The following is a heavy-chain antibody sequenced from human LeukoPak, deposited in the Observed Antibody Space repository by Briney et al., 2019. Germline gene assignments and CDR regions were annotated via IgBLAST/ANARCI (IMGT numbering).Heavy chain of an antibody. V-gene: IGHV3-23*01. J-gene: IGHJ6*02. CDR2: ISGSGGST. CDR1: GFTFSSYA. D-gene: IGHD2-2*02. Sequence: GGSLRLSCAASGFTFSSYAMSWVRQAPGKGLEWGSAISGSGGSTYYADSVKGRFTISRDNSKNTLYLQMNSLRAEDTAVYYCAVVPAAILGYYYYGMDVWGQGTTVTVSS. CDR3: AVVPAAILGYYYYGMDV.